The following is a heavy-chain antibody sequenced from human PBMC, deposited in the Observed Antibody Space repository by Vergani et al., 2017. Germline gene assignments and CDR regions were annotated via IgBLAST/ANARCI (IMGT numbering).Heavy chain of an antibody. Sequence: QVQLQESGPGLVKPSQTLSLTCTVSGGSISSGSYYWSWIRQPAGKGLEWIGRIYTSGSTNYNPSLKSRVTMSVDTSKNQFSLKLSSVTAADTAVYYCARLSLRGWFDPWGQGTLVTVSS. CDR1: GGSISSGSYY. D-gene: IGHD3-3*02. J-gene: IGHJ5*02. CDR3: ARLSLRGWFDP. CDR2: IYTSGST. V-gene: IGHV4-61*02.